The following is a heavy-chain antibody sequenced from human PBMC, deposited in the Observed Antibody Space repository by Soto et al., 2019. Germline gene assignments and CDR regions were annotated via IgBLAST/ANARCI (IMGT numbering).Heavy chain of an antibody. CDR3: TRLFPTTLERGYDFWSGYWFDP. CDR2: IRSKANSYAT. V-gene: IGHV3-73*01. Sequence: GGSLRLSCAASGFTFSGSAMHWVRQASGKGLEWVGRIRSKANSYATAYAASVKGRFTISRDDSKNTAYLQMNSLKTEDTAVYYCTRLFPTTLERGYDFWSGYWFDPWGQGTLVTVSS. CDR1: GFTFSGSA. D-gene: IGHD3-3*01. J-gene: IGHJ5*02.